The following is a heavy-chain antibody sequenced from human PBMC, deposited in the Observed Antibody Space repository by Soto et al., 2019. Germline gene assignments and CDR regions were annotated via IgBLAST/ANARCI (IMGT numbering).Heavy chain of an antibody. CDR1: GFTFDTHA. CDR2: ISSGGVHT. Sequence: GGSLRLSCSAAGFTFDTHAMAWVSQAPGKGLEWVSSISSGGVHTYYADSVKGRFTVSRDNSKNTLFLQMNSLRPEDMAVYYCAREIRPNCAGDRNWFDPWGQGTLVTVSS. D-gene: IGHD2-21*02. J-gene: IGHJ5*02. V-gene: IGHV3-23*01. CDR3: AREIRPNCAGDRNWFDP.